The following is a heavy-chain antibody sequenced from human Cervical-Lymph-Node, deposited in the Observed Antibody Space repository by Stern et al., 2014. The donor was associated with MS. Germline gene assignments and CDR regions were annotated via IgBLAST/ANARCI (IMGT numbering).Heavy chain of an antibody. CDR3: AKASLRQWVAADYYFDS. V-gene: IGHV3-23*01. CDR1: GFTFNNYD. CDR2: ISSSGDNT. D-gene: IGHD6-19*01. J-gene: IGHJ4*02. Sequence: EVQLLESGGGLVQTGGSLRLSCEASGFTFNNYDMNWVRQGPGKGLEWVSVISSSGDNTHYSDSVKGRFTVSRDNSKSTLFLQMNSLGVEDTAVYYCAKASLRQWVAADYYFDSWGQGILVTVSS.